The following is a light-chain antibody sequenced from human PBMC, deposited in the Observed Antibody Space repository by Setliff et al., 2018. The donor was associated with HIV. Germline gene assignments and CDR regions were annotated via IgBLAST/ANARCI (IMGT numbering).Light chain of an antibody. CDR2: DAN. Sequence: QSVLTQPASVSGSPGQSITISCTGITSDAGGYFHVSRYHQTPGRGPTLILYDANQRPSGISSRFSGSRSGSSASLIISGLQAEDEGDYYCCSFGRGRTYVFGSGTKVTVL. V-gene: IGLV2-14*01. J-gene: IGLJ1*01. CDR1: TSDAGGYFH. CDR3: CSFGRGRTYV.